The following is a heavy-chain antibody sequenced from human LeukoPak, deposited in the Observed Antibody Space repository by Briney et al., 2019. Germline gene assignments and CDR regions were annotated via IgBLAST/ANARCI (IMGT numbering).Heavy chain of an antibody. D-gene: IGHD3-3*01. Sequence: GSLRLSCAASGFTFSNAWMSWVRQPPGKGLEWIGEINHSGSTNYNPSLKSRVTISVDTSKNQFSLKLSSVTAADTAVYYCARERYYDFWSGYPYFDYWGQGTLVTVSS. J-gene: IGHJ4*02. V-gene: IGHV4-4*02. CDR3: ARERYYDFWSGYPYFDY. CDR2: INHSGST. CDR1: GFTFSNAW.